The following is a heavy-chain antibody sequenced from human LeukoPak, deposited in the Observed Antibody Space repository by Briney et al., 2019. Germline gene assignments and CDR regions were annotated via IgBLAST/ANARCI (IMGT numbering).Heavy chain of an antibody. J-gene: IGHJ4*02. Sequence: GGSLRLSCAASGLTFSSYAMSWVRQAPGKGLEWVSAISGSVGSTYYAGSVKGRFTISRDNSKNTLYLQMNSVRAEDTAVYYCAKDNQYYYDSSGNGEDYWGQGTLVTVSS. V-gene: IGHV3-23*01. CDR2: ISGSVGST. CDR1: GLTFSSYA. D-gene: IGHD3-22*01. CDR3: AKDNQYYYDSSGNGEDY.